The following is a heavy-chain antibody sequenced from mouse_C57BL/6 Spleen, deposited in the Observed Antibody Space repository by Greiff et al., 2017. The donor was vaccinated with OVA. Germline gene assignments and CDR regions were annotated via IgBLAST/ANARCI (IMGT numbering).Heavy chain of an antibody. D-gene: IGHD2-4*01. Sequence: QVQLQQPGAELVKPGASVKLSCKASGYTFTSYWMQWVKQRPGQGLEWIGEIDPSDSYTNYNQKFKGKATLTVDTSSSTAYMPLSSLTSEDSAVYYCARKVGSYDYDDYAMDYWGQGTSVTVSS. CDR1: GYTFTSYW. J-gene: IGHJ4*01. CDR3: ARKVGSYDYDDYAMDY. CDR2: IDPSDSYT. V-gene: IGHV1-50*01.